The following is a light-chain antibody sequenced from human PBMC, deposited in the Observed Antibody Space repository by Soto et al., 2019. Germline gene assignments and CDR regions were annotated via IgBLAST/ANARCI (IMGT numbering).Light chain of an antibody. V-gene: IGKV3-20*01. J-gene: IGKJ1*01. CDR2: VAS. Sequence: LTQSPSSLSASVGDSVTITCRASQGITSYLAWYQQKPGQAPRLLIYVASNRATGIPDRFSGSGSGTEFTLTISILEPEDFAVYYCHQYGSSGTFGQGTKVDIK. CDR3: HQYGSSGT. CDR1: QGITSY.